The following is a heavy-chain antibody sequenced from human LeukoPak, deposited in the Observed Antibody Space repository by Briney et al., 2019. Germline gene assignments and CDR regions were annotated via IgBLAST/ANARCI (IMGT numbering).Heavy chain of an antibody. J-gene: IGHJ1*01. Sequence: SETLSLTCTVSGGSISSYYWSWLRQPAGKGLEWIGYIYTSGSTNYNPSLKSRVTISVDTSKNQFSLKLSSVTAADTAVYYCARGGDSIAARYFQHWGQGTLVTVSS. V-gene: IGHV4-4*09. D-gene: IGHD6-13*01. CDR2: IYTSGST. CDR1: GGSISSYY. CDR3: ARGGDSIAARYFQH.